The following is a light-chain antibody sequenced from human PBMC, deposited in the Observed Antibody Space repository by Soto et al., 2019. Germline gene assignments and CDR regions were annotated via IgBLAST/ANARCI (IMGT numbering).Light chain of an antibody. V-gene: IGKV3-11*01. CDR2: DAS. CDR1: QSVSSY. CDR3: QQRSNGPPWP. J-gene: IGKJ1*01. Sequence: VLSPSVVTVSLNPRERASLXCISSQSVSSYLAWYQQKPGQAPRLLIYDASNRATGIPARFSGSGSGTDFTLTISSLEPEDFAVCYCQQRSNGPPWPVAQGTKVDVK.